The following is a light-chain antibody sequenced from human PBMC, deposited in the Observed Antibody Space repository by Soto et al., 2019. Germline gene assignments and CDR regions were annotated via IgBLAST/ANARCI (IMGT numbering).Light chain of an antibody. CDR3: QQYGSSPLT. V-gene: IGKV3-20*01. Sequence: EIVLTQSPATLSLSPGERATLSCRASQSVGSSYLAWYQQKPGQAPRLLFYGASSRATGIPARFSGSGSGTDFTLTISRLEPEDFAVYYCQQYGSSPLTFGPGTKVDIK. CDR1: QSVGSSY. CDR2: GAS. J-gene: IGKJ3*01.